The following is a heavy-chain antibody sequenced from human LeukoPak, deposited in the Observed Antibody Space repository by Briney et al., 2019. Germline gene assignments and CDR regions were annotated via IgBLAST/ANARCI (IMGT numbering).Heavy chain of an antibody. Sequence: GGSLRLSCAASGFTFSSYGMHWVRQAPGKGLEWVAVIWYDGSNKYYADSVKGRFTISRDNAKNSLYLQMNSLRGEDTAVYYCARSPGDYWGQGTLVTVSS. J-gene: IGHJ4*02. CDR2: IWYDGSNK. CDR3: ARSPGDY. CDR1: GFTFSSYG. V-gene: IGHV3-33*01.